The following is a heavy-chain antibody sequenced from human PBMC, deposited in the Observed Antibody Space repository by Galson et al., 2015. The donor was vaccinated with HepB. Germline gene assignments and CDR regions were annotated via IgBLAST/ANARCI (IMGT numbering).Heavy chain of an antibody. CDR1: GYTFTGYY. V-gene: IGHV1-2*06. Sequence: SVKVSCKASGYTFTGYYMHWVRQAPGQGLEWMGRINPNSGGTNYAQKFQGRVTMTRDTSISTAYMELSRLRSDDTAVYYCAGVVAAAPEFDAFDIWGQGTMVTVSS. J-gene: IGHJ3*02. D-gene: IGHD6-13*01. CDR2: INPNSGGT. CDR3: AGVVAAAPEFDAFDI.